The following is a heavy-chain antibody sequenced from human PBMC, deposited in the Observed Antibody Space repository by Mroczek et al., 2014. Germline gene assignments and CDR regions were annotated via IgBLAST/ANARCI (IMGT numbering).Heavy chain of an antibody. Sequence: VQLLESGAEVKKPGASVKVSCKASGYTFTGYYMHWVRQAPGQGLEWMGWINPNSGGTNYAQKFQGRVTMTRDTSISTAYMELSRLRSDDTAVYYCARVDGGSYQYYFDYWGQGTLVTVSS. CDR1: GYTFTGYY. CDR3: ARVDGGSYQYYFDY. J-gene: IGHJ4*02. D-gene: IGHD1-26*01. V-gene: IGHV1-2*02. CDR2: INPNSGGT.